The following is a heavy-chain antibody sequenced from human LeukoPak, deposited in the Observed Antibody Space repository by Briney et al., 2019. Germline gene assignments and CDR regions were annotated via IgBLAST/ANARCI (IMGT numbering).Heavy chain of an antibody. J-gene: IGHJ4*02. Sequence: GGSLRLSCAASGFTFSSYSMNWVRQAPGKGLEWVSSISSSSSYIYYADSVKGRFTISRDNAKNPLYLQMNSLRAEDTAVYYCAVSYDSSGYYYLWGQGTLVTVSS. D-gene: IGHD3-22*01. CDR2: ISSSSSYI. CDR1: GFTFSSYS. V-gene: IGHV3-21*01. CDR3: AVSYDSSGYYYL.